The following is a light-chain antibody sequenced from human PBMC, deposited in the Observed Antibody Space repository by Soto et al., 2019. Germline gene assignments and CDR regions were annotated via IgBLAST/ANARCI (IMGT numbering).Light chain of an antibody. CDR2: SDT. CDR1: NIGSKG. CDR3: QVWDSGSAHVL. V-gene: IGLV3-21*04. J-gene: IGLJ2*01. Sequence: SYELTQPPSVSVAPGKKARISCGGNNIGSKGVHWYQQKPGQAPVLVIYSDTDLPPVIPERFSGSNSANMATLTISRVEAGDEADYYCQVWDSGSAHVLFGGGTKVTVL.